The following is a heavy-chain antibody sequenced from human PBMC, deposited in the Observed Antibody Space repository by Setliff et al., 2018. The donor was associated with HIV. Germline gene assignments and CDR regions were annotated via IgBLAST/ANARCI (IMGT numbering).Heavy chain of an antibody. Sequence: GASVKVSCKASGGTFSSYAISWVRQAPGQGLEWMVGIIPIFGTANYAQKFQGRVTITTDESTSTAYMELSSLRSEDTAVYYCARGITMVRGPEENWFDPWGQGTLVTVSS. V-gene: IGHV1-69*05. CDR3: ARGITMVRGPEENWFDP. CDR1: GGTFSSYA. CDR2: IIPIFGTA. J-gene: IGHJ5*02. D-gene: IGHD3-10*01.